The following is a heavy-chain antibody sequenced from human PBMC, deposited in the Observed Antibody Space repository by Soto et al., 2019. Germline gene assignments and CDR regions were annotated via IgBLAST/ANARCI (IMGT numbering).Heavy chain of an antibody. Sequence: QVQLQQWGAGLLKPSETLSLTCAVYGGSFSGYYWSWIRQPPGKGLEWIGEINHSGSTNYNPSLKSRVTISVDTSKNQFSLKLSSVTAADTAVYYCARGLTRYSSAPRAYNWFDPWGQGTLVTVSS. CDR1: GGSFSGYY. D-gene: IGHD6-25*01. J-gene: IGHJ5*02. CDR3: ARGLTRYSSAPRAYNWFDP. CDR2: INHSGST. V-gene: IGHV4-34*01.